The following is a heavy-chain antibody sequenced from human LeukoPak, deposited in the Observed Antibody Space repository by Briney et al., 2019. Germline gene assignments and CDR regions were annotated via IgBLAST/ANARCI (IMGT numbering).Heavy chain of an antibody. J-gene: IGHJ3*02. CDR2: IFPDDSDV. Sequence: GESLKISCNGSGHNFTSQWIAWVRQMPGKGLEWMGIIFPDDSDVRVSPSFQGQVTLSADKSINTACLQWASLKASDTAMYDCATDSWKILPPDSFDIWGQGTMVTVSS. D-gene: IGHD1-1*01. CDR1: GHNFTSQW. V-gene: IGHV5-51*01. CDR3: ATDSWKILPPDSFDI.